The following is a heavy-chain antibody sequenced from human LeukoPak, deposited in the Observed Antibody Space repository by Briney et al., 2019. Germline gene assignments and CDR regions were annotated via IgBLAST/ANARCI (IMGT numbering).Heavy chain of an antibody. J-gene: IGHJ4*02. Sequence: PGGSLRLSCAASGFTVSSNYMSWVRQAPGKGLEWVSVIYSGGSTYYADSVKGRFTISRDNSKSTVSLQMNSLRAEDRGLYYCAKSSSDCTRVSCYVIHASWGQGTLVTVSS. D-gene: IGHD2-2*01. V-gene: IGHV3-53*01. CDR1: GFTVSSNY. CDR2: IYSGGST. CDR3: AKSSSDCTRVSCYVIHAS.